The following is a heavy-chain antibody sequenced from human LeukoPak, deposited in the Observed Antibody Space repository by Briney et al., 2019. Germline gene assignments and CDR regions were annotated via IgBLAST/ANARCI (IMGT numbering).Heavy chain of an antibody. Sequence: ASVKVSCKASGYTFTGYYMYWVRQAPGQVLEFMGWINPNSGGTKYAQKFQGRVTLTRDTSIRTAYMELTSLISDDTAVYYCARGTAGDYGAFDIWGQGTMVTVSS. J-gene: IGHJ3*02. CDR2: INPNSGGT. CDR1: GYTFTGYY. CDR3: ARGTAGDYGAFDI. D-gene: IGHD4-17*01. V-gene: IGHV1-2*02.